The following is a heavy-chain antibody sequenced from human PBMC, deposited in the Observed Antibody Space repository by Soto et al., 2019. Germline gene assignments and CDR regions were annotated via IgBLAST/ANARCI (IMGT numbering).Heavy chain of an antibody. V-gene: IGHV4-30-4*01. J-gene: IGHJ6*02. Sequence: QVQLQESGPGLVKPSQTLSLTCTVSGGSISSGDYYWSWIRQPPGKGLEWIGYIYYSGSTYYNPSLKSRVTISVDTSKNQFSLKLSSVTAADTAVYYCARDRYGSGSIYYYGMDVWGQGTTVTVSS. CDR2: IYYSGST. CDR1: GGSISSGDYY. CDR3: ARDRYGSGSIYYYGMDV. D-gene: IGHD3-10*01.